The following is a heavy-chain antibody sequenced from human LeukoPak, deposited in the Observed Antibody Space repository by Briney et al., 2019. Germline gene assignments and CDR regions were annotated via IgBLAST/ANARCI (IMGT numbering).Heavy chain of an antibody. CDR2: IYHSGST. Sequence: SETLSLTCTVSGYSISSGYYWGWIRQPPGKGLEWIGSIYHSGSTYYNPSLKSRVTISVDKSKNQFSLKLSSVTAADTAVYYCARRYDSSLDYWGQGTLVTVSS. D-gene: IGHD3-22*01. CDR3: ARRYDSSLDY. V-gene: IGHV4-38-2*02. CDR1: GYSISSGYY. J-gene: IGHJ4*02.